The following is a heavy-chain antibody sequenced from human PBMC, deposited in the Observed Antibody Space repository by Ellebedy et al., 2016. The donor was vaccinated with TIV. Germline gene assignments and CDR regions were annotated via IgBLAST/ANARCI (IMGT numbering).Heavy chain of an antibody. V-gene: IGHV3-74*01. CDR1: GFTFSSHW. CDR2: INTDGSST. J-gene: IGHJ4*02. D-gene: IGHD6-13*01. CDR3: AREVWYPAS. Sequence: GESLKISCAAAGFTFSSHWMHWVRQDPGKGLVWVSRINTDGSSTGYADSVKGRFTISRDNAKNTLYLQMNGLRAEDTAVYYCAREVWYPASWGQGTLVTVSS.